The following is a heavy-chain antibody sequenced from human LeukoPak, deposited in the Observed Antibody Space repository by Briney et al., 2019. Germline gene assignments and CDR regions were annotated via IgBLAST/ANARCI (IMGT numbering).Heavy chain of an antibody. Sequence: GGSLRLSCAASGFTFSSYSMNWVRQAPGKGLEWVSYISSSSSTIYYADSVKGRFTISRDNAKNSLYLQMNSLRAEDTAVYYCARDRGAYDSSGPSDYWGQGTLVTVSS. J-gene: IGHJ4*02. CDR1: GFTFSSYS. D-gene: IGHD3-22*01. V-gene: IGHV3-48*01. CDR2: ISSSSSTI. CDR3: ARDRGAYDSSGPSDY.